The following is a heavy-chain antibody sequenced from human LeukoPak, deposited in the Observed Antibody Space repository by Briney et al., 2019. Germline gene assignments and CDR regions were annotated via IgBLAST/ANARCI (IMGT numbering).Heavy chain of an antibody. V-gene: IGHV1-18*01. J-gene: IGHJ4*02. CDR1: GYTFTSYG. CDR2: ISAYNGNT. D-gene: IGHD5-18*01. CDR3: AREISMQLWSRTYYFEY. Sequence: GASVKVSCKTSGYTFTSYGISWVRQAPGQGLEWMGWISAYNGNTNYAQKFQGRVTMTTDTSTSTAYMELRSLRSDDTAVYYCAREISMQLWSRTYYFEYWGQGTLVTVSS.